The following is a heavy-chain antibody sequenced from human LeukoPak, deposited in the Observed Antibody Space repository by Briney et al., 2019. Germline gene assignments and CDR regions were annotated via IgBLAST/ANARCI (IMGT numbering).Heavy chain of an antibody. V-gene: IGHV4-59*01. CDR3: ARGAGGHRFDP. CDR2: IYNSGRT. J-gene: IGHJ5*02. CDR1: GGSISDYH. D-gene: IGHD3-10*01. Sequence: SETLSLTCTVSGGSISDYHWSWIRQPPGKGLEYIGYIYNSGRTFYNPSLKSRVTISADTSKKQFSLKLTSVTAADTAVYYCARGAGGHRFDPWGQGTLVTVSS.